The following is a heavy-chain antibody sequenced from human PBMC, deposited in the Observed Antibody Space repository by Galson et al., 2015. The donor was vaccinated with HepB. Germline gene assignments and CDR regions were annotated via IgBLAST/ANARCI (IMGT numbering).Heavy chain of an antibody. CDR3: ARESTAVAGTLYWFDP. CDR2: IWYDGSNK. D-gene: IGHD6-19*01. CDR1: GFTFSSYG. J-gene: IGHJ5*02. V-gene: IGHV3-33*01. Sequence: SLRLSCAASGFTFSSYGMHWVRQAPGKGLEWVAVIWYDGSNKYYADSVKGRFTISRDNSKNTLYLQMNSLRAEDTAVYYCARESTAVAGTLYWFDPWGQGTLVTVSS.